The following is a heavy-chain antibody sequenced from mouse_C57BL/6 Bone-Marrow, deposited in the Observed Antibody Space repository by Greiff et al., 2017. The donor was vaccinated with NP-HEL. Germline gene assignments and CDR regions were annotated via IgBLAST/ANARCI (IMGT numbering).Heavy chain of an antibody. J-gene: IGHJ2*01. CDR3: ARHEGYYFDY. CDR2: ISNLAYSI. CDR1: GFTFSDYG. D-gene: IGHD3-3*01. V-gene: IGHV5-15*01. Sequence: EVQVVESGGGLVQPGGSLKLSCAASGFTFSDYGMAWVRQAPRKGPEWVAFISNLAYSIYYADTVTGRFTISRENAKNTLSLEMSRMRYDDAAKYYGARHEGYYFDYGGQGTTLTVSA.